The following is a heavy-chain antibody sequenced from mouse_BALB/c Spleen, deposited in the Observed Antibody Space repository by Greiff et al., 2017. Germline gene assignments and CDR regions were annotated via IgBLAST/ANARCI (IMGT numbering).Heavy chain of an antibody. D-gene: IGHD1-1*01. CDR3: ARSPIYYYGSSHMDY. CDR1: GYTFTSYV. V-gene: IGHV1-14*01. J-gene: IGHJ4*01. CDR2: INPYNDGT. Sequence: EVQLQQSGPELVKPGASVKMSCKASGYTFTSYVMHWVKQKPGQGLEWIGYINPYNDGTNYNEKFKSKATLTVDKSSSTAYMQLSSLTSEDSAVYYCARSPIYYYGSSHMDYWGQGTSVTVSS.